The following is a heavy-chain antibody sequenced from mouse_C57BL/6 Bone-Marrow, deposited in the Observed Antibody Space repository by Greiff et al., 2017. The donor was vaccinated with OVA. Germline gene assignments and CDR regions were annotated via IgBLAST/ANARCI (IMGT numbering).Heavy chain of an antibody. V-gene: IGHV5-17*01. CDR2: ISSGSSTI. D-gene: IGHD2-3*01. Sequence: EVKLVESGGGLVKPGGSLKLSCAASGFTFSDYGMHWVRQAPEKGLEWVAYISSGSSTIYYADTVKGRFTISRDNAKNTLFLQMTSLRSEDTAMYYCATPDGYYDYAMDYWGQGTSVTVSS. J-gene: IGHJ4*01. CDR1: GFTFSDYG. CDR3: ATPDGYYDYAMDY.